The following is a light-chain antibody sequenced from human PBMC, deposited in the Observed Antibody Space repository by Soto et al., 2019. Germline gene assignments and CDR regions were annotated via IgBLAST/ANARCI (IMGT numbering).Light chain of an antibody. J-gene: IGKJ5*01. CDR3: QQYGSSPIT. Sequence: EIVLTQSPATLSSVQGDRATRSCRASQSVSSYLAWYQQRPGQAPRLLMYGASSRATGIPDRLSGSGSGTDFTLTISRLEPEDFAVYYCQQYGSSPITFGQGTRLEIK. V-gene: IGKV3-20*01. CDR1: QSVSSY. CDR2: GAS.